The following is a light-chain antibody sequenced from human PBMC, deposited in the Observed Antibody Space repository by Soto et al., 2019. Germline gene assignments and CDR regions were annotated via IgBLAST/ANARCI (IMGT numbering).Light chain of an antibody. CDR2: DVS. V-gene: IGLV2-14*03. CDR1: INDVGDFNY. J-gene: IGLJ2*01. CDR3: SSYTSRSVV. Sequence: QSSLTQPASVSGSPGQSITISCTGTINDVGDFNYVSWYQQHPGKAPKLIIYDVSNRPSGVSNRFSGSKSGNTASLTISGLQAEDDADYYCSSYTSRSVVFGGGTKLTVL.